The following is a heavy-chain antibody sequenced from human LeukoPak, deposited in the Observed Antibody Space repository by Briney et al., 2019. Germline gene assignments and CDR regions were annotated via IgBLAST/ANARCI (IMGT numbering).Heavy chain of an antibody. V-gene: IGHV1-2*02. D-gene: IGHD3-22*01. CDR3: ARESSDSIGYYSDY. CDR1: GYTFTGYY. J-gene: IGHJ4*02. CDR2: INPNSGGT. Sequence: ASVKVSCKASGYTFTGYYMHWVRQAPGQGLEWMGWINPNSGGTNYAQKFQGRVTMTRDTSISTAYMELSRLRSDDTAVYYCARESSDSIGYYSDYWGQGTLVTVSS.